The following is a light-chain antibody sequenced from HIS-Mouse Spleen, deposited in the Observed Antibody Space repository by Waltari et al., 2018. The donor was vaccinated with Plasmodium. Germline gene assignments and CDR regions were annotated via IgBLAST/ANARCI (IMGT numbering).Light chain of an antibody. CDR3: YSTDSSGNHRV. CDR2: EDS. CDR1: ALTKKY. J-gene: IGLJ3*02. Sequence: SYELPQPPSVSVSPGQTARITCSGDALTKKYAYWYQQNAGKAPVLVIYEDSKRPSGIPERFSGSSSGTMATLTISGAQVEDEADYYCYSTDSSGNHRVFGGGTKLTVL. V-gene: IGLV3-10*01.